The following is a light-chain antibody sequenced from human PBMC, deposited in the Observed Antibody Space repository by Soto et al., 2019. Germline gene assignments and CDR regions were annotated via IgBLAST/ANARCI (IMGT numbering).Light chain of an antibody. CDR1: QSVSNSL. V-gene: IGKV3-20*01. CDR2: GAS. CDR3: QQDGSSPIT. J-gene: IGKJ5*01. Sequence: VLVQSPGTRTLTKGERATLSCRASQSVSNSLAWYQQKTGQAPRLLISGASSRATGIPDRFSGSGSETDFTLTISRLEPEDFAQYYCQQDGSSPITFVQGTRLEIK.